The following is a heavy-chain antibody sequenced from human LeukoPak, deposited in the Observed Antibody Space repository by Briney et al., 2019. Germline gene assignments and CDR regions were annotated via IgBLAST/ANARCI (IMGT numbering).Heavy chain of an antibody. CDR1: GFTFSSYA. CDR2: ISGSGGST. Sequence: GGSLRLSCAASGFTFSSYAMSWVRQAPGKGVEWVSAISGSGGSTYYPHSVKGPFTISRDNSKNTLYLQMNSLRAEDTAVYYCAGSEVGAYFDYWGQGTPVTVSS. D-gene: IGHD1-26*01. V-gene: IGHV3-23*01. CDR3: AGSEVGAYFDY. J-gene: IGHJ4*02.